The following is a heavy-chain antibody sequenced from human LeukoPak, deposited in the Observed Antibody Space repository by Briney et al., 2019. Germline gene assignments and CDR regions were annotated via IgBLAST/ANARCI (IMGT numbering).Heavy chain of an antibody. CDR2: IYSGGST. D-gene: IGHD3-22*01. J-gene: IGHJ3*02. V-gene: IGHV3-53*01. CDR3: ARLSQDVSRGRYLFAFEI. Sequence: GESLRLSCAASGFTVSSNYMSWVRQAPGKGLEWVSVIYSGGSTYYADSVKGRFTISRDNSKNTLYLQMNSLRAEDTAVYYCARLSQDVSRGRYLFAFEIWGQGTMVTVSS. CDR1: GFTVSSNY.